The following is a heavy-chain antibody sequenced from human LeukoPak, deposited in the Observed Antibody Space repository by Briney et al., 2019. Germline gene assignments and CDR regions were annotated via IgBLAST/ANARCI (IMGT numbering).Heavy chain of an antibody. Sequence: PGGSLRLSCAASGFTLSNAWMSWVRQAPGKGLEWVGRIKSKTDGGTTDYAAPVKGRFTISRDDSKNTLYLQMNSLKTEDTAVYYCTTVTAGYDYVWGSYRYIYFDYWGQGTLVTVSS. CDR1: GFTLSNAW. V-gene: IGHV3-15*01. CDR3: TTVTAGYDYVWGSYRYIYFDY. D-gene: IGHD3-16*02. J-gene: IGHJ4*02. CDR2: IKSKTDGGTT.